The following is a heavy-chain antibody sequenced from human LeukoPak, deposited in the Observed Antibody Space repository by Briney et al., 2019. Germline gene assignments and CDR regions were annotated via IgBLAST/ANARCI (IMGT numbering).Heavy chain of an antibody. V-gene: IGHV4-34*01. J-gene: IGHJ4*02. CDR1: GGSFSGYY. CDR2: INHSGST. Sequence: SETLSLTCAVCGGSFSGYYWSWIRQPPGKGLEWIGEINHSGSTSYNPSLKSRVTISVDTSKNQFSLKLSSVTAADTAVYYCASLYGSGRNFDYWGQGTLVTVSS. D-gene: IGHD3-10*01. CDR3: ASLYGSGRNFDY.